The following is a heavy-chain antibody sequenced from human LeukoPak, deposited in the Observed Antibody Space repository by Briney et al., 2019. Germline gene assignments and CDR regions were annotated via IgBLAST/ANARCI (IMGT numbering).Heavy chain of an antibody. Sequence: GRSLRLSCAASGFNFRSYAMHWVRHAPGKGLVWVAVVSSDGSNKYYADSVKGRFTISRDNSKNTLHLQMNRLRAEDTVVYYGGKYFRNELLYCLDYWGQGTLVTVSS. CDR2: VSSDGSNK. CDR3: GKYFRNELLYCLDY. V-gene: IGHV3-30*04. D-gene: IGHD2-2*02. CDR1: GFNFRSYA. J-gene: IGHJ4*02.